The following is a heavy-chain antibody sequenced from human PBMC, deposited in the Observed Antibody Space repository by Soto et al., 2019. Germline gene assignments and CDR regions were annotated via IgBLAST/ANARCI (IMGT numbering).Heavy chain of an antibody. CDR1: GFTFSSYG. CDR2: ISGPGDST. Sequence: GGSLRLSCAASGFTFSSYGMHWVRQAPGSGLEWVSVISGPGDSTDYADSVQGRFTISRDRSKNTVYLQMNSLRDEDTALYYCAKGYCSSTSCSFDYWGQGALVTVSS. V-gene: IGHV3-23*01. J-gene: IGHJ4*02. CDR3: AKGYCSSTSCSFDY. D-gene: IGHD2-2*01.